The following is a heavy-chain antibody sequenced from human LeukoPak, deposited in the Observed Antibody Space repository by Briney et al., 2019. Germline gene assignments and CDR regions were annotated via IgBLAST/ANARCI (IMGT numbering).Heavy chain of an antibody. V-gene: IGHV4-39*07. D-gene: IGHD1/OR15-1a*01. CDR1: GGSISGSSYY. CDR2: INHSGST. CDR3: ARGTGRRHKDY. J-gene: IGHJ4*02. Sequence: SETLSLTCTVSGGSISGSSYYWGWIRQPPGKGLEWIGEINHSGSTNYNPSLKSRVTISVDTSKNQFSLKLSSVTAADTAVYYCARGTGRRHKDYWGQGTLVTVSS.